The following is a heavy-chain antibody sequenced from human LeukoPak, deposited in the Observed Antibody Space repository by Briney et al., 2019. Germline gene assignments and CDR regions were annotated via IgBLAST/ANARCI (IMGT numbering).Heavy chain of an antibody. J-gene: IGHJ4*02. Sequence: SETLSLTCTVSGGSISGYYWSWIRQPPGKGLEFIGYIYSRGSGNYNPSLKSRVSISVDTSKNQFSLMLKSVTAADTAVYYCAAYYYDSSGYYGGVDYWGQGTLVTVSS. CDR2: IYSRGSG. D-gene: IGHD3-22*01. CDR1: GGSISGYY. CDR3: AAYYYDSSGYYGGVDY. V-gene: IGHV4-59*08.